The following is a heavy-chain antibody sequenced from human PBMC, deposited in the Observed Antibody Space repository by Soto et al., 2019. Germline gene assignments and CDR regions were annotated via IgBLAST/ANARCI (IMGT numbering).Heavy chain of an antibody. CDR2: IYYSGST. CDR3: ASPTLGGGSYSGAFDI. D-gene: IGHD1-26*01. V-gene: IGHV4-59*01. Sequence: SETLSLTCTVSGGSTSSYYWSWIRQPPGKGLEWIGYIYYSGSTNYNPSLKSRVTISVDTSKNQFSLKLSSVTAADTAVYYCASPTLGGGSYSGAFDIWGQGTMVTVSS. CDR1: GGSTSSYY. J-gene: IGHJ3*02.